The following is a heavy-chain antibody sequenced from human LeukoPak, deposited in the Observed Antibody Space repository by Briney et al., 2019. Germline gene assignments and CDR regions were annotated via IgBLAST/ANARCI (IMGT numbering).Heavy chain of an antibody. Sequence: SETLSLTCTVSGGSISSYYWTWIRQPPGKGLEWIGYIYYTGSTNYNPSLKSRVTISMDKSKNQLSLKLNFVTAADTAVYYCARDRGGYTYSHDYWGQGTLVTVSS. D-gene: IGHD5-18*01. CDR3: ARDRGGYTYSHDY. V-gene: IGHV4-59*12. CDR1: GGSISSYY. J-gene: IGHJ4*02. CDR2: IYYTGST.